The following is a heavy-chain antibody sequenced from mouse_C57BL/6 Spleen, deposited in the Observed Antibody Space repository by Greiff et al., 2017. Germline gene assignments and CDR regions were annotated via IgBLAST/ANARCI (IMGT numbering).Heavy chain of an antibody. V-gene: IGHV1-64*01. J-gene: IGHJ4*01. CDR1: GYTFTSSW. Sequence: VQLQQPGAELVQPGASVKLSCKASGYTFTSSWMHWVKQRPGQGLEWIGMIHPPSGSTNYKEKVKSKATLTVDKSSSTAYMQLSSLTAEDSAVCYCAGGDARGYWGQGTSVTVSS. CDR2: IHPPSGST. CDR3: AGGDARGY.